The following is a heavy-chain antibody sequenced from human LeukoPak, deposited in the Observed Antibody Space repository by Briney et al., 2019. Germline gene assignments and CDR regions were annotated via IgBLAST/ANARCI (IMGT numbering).Heavy chain of an antibody. J-gene: IGHJ4*02. CDR1: GGSISSSSYY. CDR3: ARIAGAVSGPTFDY. D-gene: IGHD3-10*01. CDR2: IYYSGST. V-gene: IGHV4-39*01. Sequence: SETLSLTXTVSGGSISSSSYYWGWIRQPPGNGLEWMGSIYYSGSTYYNPSLKSRVTISVDTSKNQFSLKLSSVTAADTAVYYCARIAGAVSGPTFDYWGQGTLVTVSS.